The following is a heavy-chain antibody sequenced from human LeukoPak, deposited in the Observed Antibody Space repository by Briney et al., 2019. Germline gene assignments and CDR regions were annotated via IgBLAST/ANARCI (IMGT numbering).Heavy chain of an antibody. J-gene: IGHJ6*02. V-gene: IGHV3-66*01. CDR1: EFTVSTKY. Sequence: PGGSLRLSCAASEFTVSTKYMSWVREAPGQGLEWVSVIYGGGNTYYADSVKGRFNICRDNSKNTVYLQMNSLRAEDTAIYFGARDHGAYSNGFYYYYGMDVWGQGTTVTVSS. D-gene: IGHD6-19*01. CDR3: ARDHGAYSNGFYYYYGMDV. CDR2: IYGGGNT.